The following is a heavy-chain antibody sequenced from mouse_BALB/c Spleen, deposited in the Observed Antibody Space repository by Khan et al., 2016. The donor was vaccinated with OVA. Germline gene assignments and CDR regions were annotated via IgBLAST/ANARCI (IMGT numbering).Heavy chain of an antibody. V-gene: IGHV5-6*01. J-gene: IGHJ3*01. Sequence: VQLKESGGDLVKPGGSLKLSCAASGFTFSTYGMSWVRQTPDKRLEWVATISTGGSYTYYPDSVKGRFTISRDNAKTTLYLQMSSLKSEDTAMYYCSRLAYYYNSEGFAYWGQGTLVTVSA. CDR1: GFTFSTYG. D-gene: IGHD1-1*02. CDR2: ISTGGSYT. CDR3: SRLAYYYNSEGFAY.